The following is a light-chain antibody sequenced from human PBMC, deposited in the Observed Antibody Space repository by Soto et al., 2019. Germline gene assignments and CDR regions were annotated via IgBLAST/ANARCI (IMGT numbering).Light chain of an antibody. J-gene: IGKJ2*01. Sequence: DIQMTQSPSSLSASVGDRVTITCRASQSIGTYLNWYLQKPGKATQLLIHAASSLQTGVPSRFSGSGSGTEFTLTISSLQHEDFASFYCQQSFSTPPTFGQGTKLAIK. CDR2: AAS. CDR3: QQSFSTPPT. V-gene: IGKV1-39*01. CDR1: QSIGTY.